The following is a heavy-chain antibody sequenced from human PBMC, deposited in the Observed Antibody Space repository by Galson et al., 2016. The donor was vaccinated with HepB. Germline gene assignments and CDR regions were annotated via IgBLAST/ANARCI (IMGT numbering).Heavy chain of an antibody. V-gene: IGHV4-39*01. J-gene: IGHJ4*02. Sequence: SETLSLTCAVSGGSISTRSYYWGWIRQPPGKGLEWIGSIYYSGRTYYSPSLRSRVTISVDTSKDQLSLRVNSVTAADTAVYYCARQDFDSSGPYAHWGQGTLVTVSS. CDR3: ARQDFDSSGPYAH. CDR2: IYYSGRT. D-gene: IGHD3-22*01. CDR1: GGSISTRSYY.